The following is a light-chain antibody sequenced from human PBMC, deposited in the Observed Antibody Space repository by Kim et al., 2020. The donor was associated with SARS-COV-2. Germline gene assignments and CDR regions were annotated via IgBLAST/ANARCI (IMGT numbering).Light chain of an antibody. Sequence: IQLTQSPSSLSASVGDRVTITCRTSHTISGYLAWFQQQPGKAPKLLIYATSTLHGGVPSRFSGSGSGTEFTLTIGSLQPEDFATYYCQQLNSYPPTVGQGTKLEIK. CDR2: ATS. J-gene: IGKJ2*01. CDR3: QQLNSYPPT. CDR1: HTISGY. V-gene: IGKV1-9*01.